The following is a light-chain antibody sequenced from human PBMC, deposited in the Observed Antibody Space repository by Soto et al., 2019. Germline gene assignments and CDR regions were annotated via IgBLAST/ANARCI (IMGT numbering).Light chain of an antibody. CDR3: QQYNNSPHT. CDR2: GAS. V-gene: IGKV3-15*01. CDR1: QSVSSN. J-gene: IGKJ1*01. Sequence: EIVMTQSPATLSVSPGERATLSCRTSQSVSSNLAWYQQKPGQAPRLLIYGASTRATGIPARFSGSGSGTEFTLTISSLQSEDFAVYYCQQYNNSPHTFGQGTKVDNK.